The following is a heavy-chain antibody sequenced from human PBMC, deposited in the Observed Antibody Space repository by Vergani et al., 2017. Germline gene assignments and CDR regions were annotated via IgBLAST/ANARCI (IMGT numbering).Heavy chain of an antibody. CDR3: ARVGLGEGTKDY. J-gene: IGHJ4*02. CDR1: GGSLSSGDYY. Sequence: QVQLQESGPGLVKPSQTLSLTCTVSGGSLSSGDYYWSWIRQPPGKGLEWIGYSYYSGSTYYNPSLKSRVTISVDPSKNQFSLKLSSVTAADTAVYDCARVGLGEGTKDYWGQGTLVTVSS. V-gene: IGHV4-30-4*01. CDR2: SYYSGST. D-gene: IGHD3-10*01.